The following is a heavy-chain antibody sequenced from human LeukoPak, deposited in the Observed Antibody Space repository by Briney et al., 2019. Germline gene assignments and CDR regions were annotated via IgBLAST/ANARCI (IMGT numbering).Heavy chain of an antibody. J-gene: IGHJ4*02. V-gene: IGHV1-24*01. D-gene: IGHD6-13*01. Sequence: ASVKVSCKVSGYTLTELSMHWVRQAPGKGLEWMGGFDPEDGETIYAQKFQGRVTMTEDTSTDTAYMELGSLRSEDTAVYYCATGPSGAAALVDYWGQGTLVTVSS. CDR3: ATGPSGAAALVDY. CDR2: FDPEDGET. CDR1: GYTLTELS.